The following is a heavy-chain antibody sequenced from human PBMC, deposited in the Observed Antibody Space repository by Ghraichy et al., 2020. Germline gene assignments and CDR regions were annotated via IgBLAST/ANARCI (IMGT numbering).Heavy chain of an antibody. CDR3: ARDLSPYCSGGSCYSGVYFDY. V-gene: IGHV3-21*01. D-gene: IGHD2-15*01. Sequence: GGSLRLSCAASGFTFSSYSMNWVRQAPGKGLEWVSSISSSSSYIYYADSVKGRFTISRDNAKNSLYLQMNSLRAEDTAVYYCARDLSPYCSGGSCYSGVYFDYWGQGTLVTVSS. J-gene: IGHJ4*02. CDR1: GFTFSSYS. CDR2: ISSSSSYI.